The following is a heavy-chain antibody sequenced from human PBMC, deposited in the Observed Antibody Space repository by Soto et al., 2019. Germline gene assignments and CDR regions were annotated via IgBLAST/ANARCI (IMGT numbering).Heavy chain of an antibody. CDR1: GFTFNDYA. Sequence: QVQLVESGGGVVQPGRSLKLSCLASGFTFNDYAMHWVRQAPGKGLEWVALISYDESNKDYADSVKGRFTISRDNSKKALYLQINSLRSEDTAVYYCAKLRLATYDFWGGCDSWGQGTLVTVSS. J-gene: IGHJ4*02. V-gene: IGHV3-30*18. CDR2: ISYDESNK. D-gene: IGHD3-3*01. CDR3: AKLRLATYDFWGGCDS.